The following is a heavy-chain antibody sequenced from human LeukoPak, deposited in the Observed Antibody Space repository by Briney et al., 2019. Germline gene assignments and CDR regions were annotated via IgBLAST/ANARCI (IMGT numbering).Heavy chain of an antibody. V-gene: IGHV4-39*01. Sequence: SETLSLTCTVSGGSTSSSGYYWGWIRQPPGKGLEWIGTIYYSGSTYYNPSLKSRVTISVDTSKNQFSLKLSSVTAADTAVYYCARFRTLTTHFDYWGQGTLVTVSS. D-gene: IGHD4-11*01. CDR3: ARFRTLTTHFDY. CDR2: IYYSGST. CDR1: GGSTSSSGYY. J-gene: IGHJ4*02.